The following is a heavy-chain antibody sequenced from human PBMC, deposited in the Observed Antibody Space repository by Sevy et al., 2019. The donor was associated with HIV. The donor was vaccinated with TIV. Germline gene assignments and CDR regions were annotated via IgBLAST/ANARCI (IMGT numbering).Heavy chain of an antibody. CDR3: AGVDYGGSTRINHNYYGMDV. D-gene: IGHD2-2*01. CDR2: IYHLGNT. V-gene: IGHV4-59*01. CDR1: GGSLDNYY. J-gene: IGHJ6*02. Sequence: SETLSLTCIVSGGSLDNYYWNWIRQPPGKGLEWIGSIYHLGNTNYSPSLESRVTISLDPSKKEFSLKLKSVTAADTAVYYCAGVDYGGSTRINHNYYGMDVWGQGTTVTVSS.